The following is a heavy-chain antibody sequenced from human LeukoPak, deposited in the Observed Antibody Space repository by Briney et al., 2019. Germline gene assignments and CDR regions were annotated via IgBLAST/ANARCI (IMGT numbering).Heavy chain of an antibody. J-gene: IGHJ4*02. Sequence: GGSLRLSCAASGFTFSSYAISWVRQAPGQGLEWMGGIIPIFDTGNYAQKFQGRLTITADESTSTAYMELSSLRSEDTAVYYCASGALWVWGQGTLVTVSS. CDR2: IIPIFDTG. CDR3: ASGALWV. V-gene: IGHV1-69*01. CDR1: GFTFSSYA. D-gene: IGHD1-26*01.